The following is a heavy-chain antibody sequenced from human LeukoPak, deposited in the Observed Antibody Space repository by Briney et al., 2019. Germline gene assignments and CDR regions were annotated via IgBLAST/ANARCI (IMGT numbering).Heavy chain of an antibody. Sequence: ASVKVSCKTSGYTFTGYYIHWARQAPGQGLEWMGWINPNSGGINFAQKFQGRVTMTRDTSISTAYMELSRLRSDDTAVYYCARVRPNTAMVHFDYWGQGTLVTVSS. D-gene: IGHD5-18*01. CDR3: ARVRPNTAMVHFDY. CDR1: GYTFTGYY. CDR2: INPNSGGI. V-gene: IGHV1-2*02. J-gene: IGHJ4*02.